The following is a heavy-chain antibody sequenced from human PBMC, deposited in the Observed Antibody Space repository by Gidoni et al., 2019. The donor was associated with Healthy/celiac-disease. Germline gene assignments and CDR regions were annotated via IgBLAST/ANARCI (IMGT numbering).Heavy chain of an antibody. V-gene: IGHV4-30-2*01. CDR1: GCSISGGGYS. D-gene: IGHD1-1*01. Sequence: QLQLQESGSGLVKPSQTLSLTCAVSGCSISGGGYSWSWIRQPPGKGLEWLGYINHSGSTYYNPSLKSRVTISVDRSKNQFSLKLSSVTAADTAVYYCAGVPATTAPDYWGQGTLVTVSS. CDR3: AGVPATTAPDY. CDR2: INHSGST. J-gene: IGHJ4*02.